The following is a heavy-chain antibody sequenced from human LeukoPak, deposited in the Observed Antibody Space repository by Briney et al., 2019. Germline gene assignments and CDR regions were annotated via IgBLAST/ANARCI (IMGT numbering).Heavy chain of an antibody. Sequence: PSETLSLTCAVYGGSFSGYYWSWIRQPPGKGLEWIGEINHSGSTNYNPSLKSRVTISVDTSKNQFSLKPSSVTAADTAVYYCATGGYSYGFNFDYWGQGTLVTVSS. CDR2: INHSGST. D-gene: IGHD5-18*01. CDR1: GGSFSGYY. J-gene: IGHJ4*02. CDR3: ATGGYSYGFNFDY. V-gene: IGHV4-34*01.